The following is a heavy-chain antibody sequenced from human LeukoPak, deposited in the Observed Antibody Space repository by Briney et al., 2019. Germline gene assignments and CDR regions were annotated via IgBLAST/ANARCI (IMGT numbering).Heavy chain of an antibody. J-gene: IGHJ6*03. D-gene: IGHD3-10*01. CDR3: ARASMVRGVMGYYYYYIDV. Sequence: SETLSLTCAVFGGSFSGHYWSWIRQPPGKGLEWIGEINHSGSINYNSSLKSRVTISVDTSKNQFSLKLSSVTAADTAVYYCARASMVRGVMGYYYYYIDVWGKGTTVTISS. CDR1: GGSFSGHY. CDR2: INHSGSI. V-gene: IGHV4-34*01.